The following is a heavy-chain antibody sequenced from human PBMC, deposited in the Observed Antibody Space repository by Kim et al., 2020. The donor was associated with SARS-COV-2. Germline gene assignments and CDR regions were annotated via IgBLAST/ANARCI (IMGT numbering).Heavy chain of an antibody. D-gene: IGHD2-2*01. J-gene: IGHJ6*03. CDR3: ARDSEPYCSSTSGYYYYYMDV. V-gene: IGHV3-66*01. Sequence: GGSLRLSCAASGFTVSSNYMSWVRQAPGKGLEWVSVIYSGGSTYYADSVKGRFTISRDNSKNTLYLQMNSLRAEDTAVYYCARDSEPYCSSTSGYYYYYMDVWGRGTTVTVSS. CDR2: IYSGGST. CDR1: GFTVSSNY.